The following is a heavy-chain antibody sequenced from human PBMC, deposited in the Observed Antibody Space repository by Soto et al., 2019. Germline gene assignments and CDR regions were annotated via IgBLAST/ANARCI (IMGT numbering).Heavy chain of an antibody. V-gene: IGHV3-30-3*01. J-gene: IGHJ6*01. Sequence: PWGSLLLSCASSVFTFSIYAMPWVHQAPGKGLEWVAVISYDGSNKYYADSVKGRFTISIDNSKNTLYLQMNSLRAEDTAVYYCARSPCSSNSCHPLDVWGQGTTVTVSS. CDR2: ISYDGSNK. CDR1: VFTFSIYA. CDR3: ARSPCSSNSCHPLDV. D-gene: IGHD2-2*01.